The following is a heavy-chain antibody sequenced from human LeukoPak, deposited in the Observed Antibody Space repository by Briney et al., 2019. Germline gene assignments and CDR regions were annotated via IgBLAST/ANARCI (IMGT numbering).Heavy chain of an antibody. V-gene: IGHV3-30*04. J-gene: IGHJ4*02. Sequence: PGRSLRLSCAASGFTFSSYAMHWVRQAPGKGLEWVAVISYDGSNKYYADSVKGRFTISRDNSKKSLYLQMSSLRAEDTAVYYCAKDLRGGYRYQPDYWGQGTLVTVSS. CDR3: AKDLRGGYRYQPDY. CDR2: ISYDGSNK. CDR1: GFTFSSYA. D-gene: IGHD5-12*01.